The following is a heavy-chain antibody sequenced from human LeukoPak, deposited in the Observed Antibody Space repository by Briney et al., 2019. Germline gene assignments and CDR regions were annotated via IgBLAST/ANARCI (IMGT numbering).Heavy chain of an antibody. CDR3: AKDFYPGSSWDSFDI. D-gene: IGHD6-13*01. Sequence: GGSLRLSCVASGFTFSSYAMSWVRQAAGKGLEWVSATSGSGGSTYYADSVKGRFTISRDNSKNTLYLQMISLRAEDTAVYYCAKDFYPGSSWDSFDIWGQGTMVTVSS. CDR2: TSGSGGST. CDR1: GFTFSSYA. J-gene: IGHJ3*02. V-gene: IGHV3-23*01.